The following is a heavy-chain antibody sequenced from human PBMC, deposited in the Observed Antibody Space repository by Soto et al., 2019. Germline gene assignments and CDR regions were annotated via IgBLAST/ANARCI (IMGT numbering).Heavy chain of an antibody. CDR1: GFTFSSYA. J-gene: IGHJ6*02. CDR2: ISYDGSNK. CDR3: AKDQVDITMVRGVSYYYYGMDV. Sequence: GGSLRLSCAASGFTFSSYAMHWVRQAPGKGLEWVAVISYDGSNKYYADSVKGRFTISRDNSKNTLYLQMNSLRAEDTAVYYCAKDQVDITMVRGVSYYYYGMDVWGQGTTVTVSS. V-gene: IGHV3-30-3*01. D-gene: IGHD3-10*01.